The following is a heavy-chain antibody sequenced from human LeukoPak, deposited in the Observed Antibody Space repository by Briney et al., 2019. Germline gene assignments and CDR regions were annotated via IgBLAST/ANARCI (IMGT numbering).Heavy chain of an antibody. J-gene: IGHJ4*02. CDR2: IWPEGTTK. Sequence: PGGSLRLSCTASGFTFSSYGMHWVRQAPGKGLEWVTVIWPEGTTKYYADSVKGRFTVSRDNSKNTLYLQMNSLRAEDTAMYYCGKYRDGSGLVDYWGQGTLVTVSS. CDR1: GFTFSSYG. CDR3: GKYRDGSGLVDY. D-gene: IGHD3-22*01. V-gene: IGHV3-33*06.